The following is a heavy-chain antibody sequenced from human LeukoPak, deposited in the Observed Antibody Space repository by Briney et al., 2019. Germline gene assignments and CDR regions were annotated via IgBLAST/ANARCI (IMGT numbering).Heavy chain of an antibody. V-gene: IGHV1-8*01. CDR2: MNPNSGNT. J-gene: IGHJ4*02. CDR3: ARASVGYRDFRFDY. D-gene: IGHD2-2*03. Sequence: GASVNVSCKASVYTFTIYDINWVRQATGQGLEWVGWMNPNSGNTGYAQNFQGRVTMTRNTSISTAYMELSSLRSEDTAVYYCARASVGYRDFRFDYWGQGTLVTVSS. CDR1: VYTFTIYD.